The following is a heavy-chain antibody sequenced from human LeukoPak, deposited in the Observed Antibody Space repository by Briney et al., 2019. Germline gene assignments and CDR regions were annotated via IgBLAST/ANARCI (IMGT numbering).Heavy chain of an antibody. CDR3: ARHVVAVGFDY. Sequence: GGSLRLSCAASGFTFSSYGMSWVRQAPGKGLEWVSAISGSGGSTYYADSVKGRFTISRDNANNSLYLQMNSLRAEDTAVYYCARHVVAVGFDYWGQGTLVTVSS. J-gene: IGHJ4*02. CDR2: ISGSGGST. CDR1: GFTFSSYG. D-gene: IGHD3-22*01. V-gene: IGHV3-23*01.